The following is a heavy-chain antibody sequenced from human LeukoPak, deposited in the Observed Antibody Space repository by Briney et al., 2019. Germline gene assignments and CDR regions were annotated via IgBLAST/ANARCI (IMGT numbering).Heavy chain of an antibody. CDR3: AIRRGYYYYGMDV. D-gene: IGHD5-24*01. J-gene: IGHJ6*02. V-gene: IGHV4-4*02. Sequence: PSGTLSHTCAVSGGSISSSNWWSWVRQPPGKGLEWIGEIYHSGSTNYNPSLKSRVTISVDTSKNQFSLKLSSVTAADTAVYYCAIRRGYYYYGMDVWGQGTTVTVSS. CDR2: IYHSGST. CDR1: GGSISSSNW.